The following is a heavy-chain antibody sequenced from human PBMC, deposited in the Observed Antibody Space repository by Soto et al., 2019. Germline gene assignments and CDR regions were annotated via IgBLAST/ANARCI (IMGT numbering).Heavy chain of an antibody. CDR2: ISAYNGNT. V-gene: IGHV1-18*01. CDR3: ARSGPPAGY. J-gene: IGHJ4*02. CDR1: GYTFTSYA. D-gene: IGHD3-10*01. Sequence: QVQLVQSGAEVKKPGASVKVSCKASGYTFTSYAISWVRQAPGQGLEWMGWISAYNGNTNYAQKRQGKVTMTTDTSTTTPYMELRGPRSDDTAVYYCARSGPPAGYWGQGPLVTVSS.